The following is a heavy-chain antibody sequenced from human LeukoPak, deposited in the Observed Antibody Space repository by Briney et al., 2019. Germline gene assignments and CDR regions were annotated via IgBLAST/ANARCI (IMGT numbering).Heavy chain of an antibody. CDR1: GFTFTSHG. J-gene: IGHJ4*02. CDR2: TRNDGNNK. Sequence: GGSLRLSCAASGFTFTSHGMHWVRQAPGKGLEWVAFTRNDGNNKYYADSVKGRFTISRDNSKNTLSLQMNSLRTEDTAVYYRARDRDWAFDYWGQGILVTASS. D-gene: IGHD2-21*01. V-gene: IGHV3-30*02. CDR3: ARDRDWAFDY.